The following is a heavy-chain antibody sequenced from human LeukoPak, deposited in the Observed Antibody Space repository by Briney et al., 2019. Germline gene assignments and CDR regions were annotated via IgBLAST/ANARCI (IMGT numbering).Heavy chain of an antibody. CDR3: ARDPETAYYYDSRGFDI. V-gene: IGHV4-59*01. D-gene: IGHD3-22*01. Sequence: SETLSLTCTVSGGSISNYYWSWIRQPPGKGLEWIGYIYYSGSTNYNPSLKSRVTISVDTSKNQFSLKLSSVTAADTAVYYCARDPETAYYYDSRGFDIWGQGTMVTVSS. CDR1: GGSISNYY. J-gene: IGHJ3*02. CDR2: IYYSGST.